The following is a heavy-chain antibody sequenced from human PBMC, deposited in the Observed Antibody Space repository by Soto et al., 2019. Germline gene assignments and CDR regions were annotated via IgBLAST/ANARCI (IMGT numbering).Heavy chain of an antibody. V-gene: IGHV3-74*01. J-gene: IGHJ4*02. CDR1: GFTFTNYW. CDR3: AKDRILYGSGSYPLDY. D-gene: IGHD3-10*01. CDR2: IDGVGTGT. Sequence: PVGSLRLSCAASGFTFTNYWMHWVRQVPGKGLVWVSRIDGVGTGTSYSDSVRGRFTISRDNAENTLYLQMNSLRAEDTAVYYCAKDRILYGSGSYPLDYWGQGTLVTVSS.